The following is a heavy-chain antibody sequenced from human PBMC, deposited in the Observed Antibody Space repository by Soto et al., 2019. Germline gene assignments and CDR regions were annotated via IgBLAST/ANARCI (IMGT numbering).Heavy chain of an antibody. CDR2: INPNSGGT. J-gene: IGHJ6*02. D-gene: IGHD2-2*02. CDR3: ARVLGYCSSTRCYTGGGNYYYGMDV. CDR1: GYTFTGYY. V-gene: IGHV1-2*04. Sequence: QVQLVQSGAEVKKPGASVKVSCKASGYTFTGYYMHWVRQAPGQGLEWMGWINPNSGGTNYAQKFQGWVTMTRDTAIKTAHMEVSRLRSDETAVYYWARVLGYCSSTRCYTGGGNYYYGMDVWGQGTTVTVSS.